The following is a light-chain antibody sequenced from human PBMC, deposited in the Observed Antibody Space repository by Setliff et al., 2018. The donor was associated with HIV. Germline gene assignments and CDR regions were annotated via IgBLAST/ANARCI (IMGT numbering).Light chain of an antibody. J-gene: IGLJ1*01. Sequence: ALTQPASVSGSPGQSITISCTGTSSDVGSYNLVSWYQQHPGKAPKLMISEVRKRPSGVSNRFSGSKSGNTASLTISGLQAEDEADYFCCAYAGSSTYVFGTGTKITV. CDR1: SSDVGSYNL. V-gene: IGLV2-23*02. CDR3: CAYAGSSTYV. CDR2: EVR.